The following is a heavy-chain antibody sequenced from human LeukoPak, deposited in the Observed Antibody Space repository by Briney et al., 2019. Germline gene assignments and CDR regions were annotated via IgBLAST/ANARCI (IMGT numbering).Heavy chain of an antibody. D-gene: IGHD3-10*01. CDR1: GYTFTSYG. CDR3: ASGSYYFDY. CDR2: ISPDNGDT. J-gene: IGHJ4*02. V-gene: IGHV1-18*01. Sequence: ASVKVFYKASGYTFTSYGISWVRQAPGQGLQWMGLISPDNGDTKSAQNLQGRVILTTDTSTSTAYMELRSLRSDDTAVYYCASGSYYFDYLGQGTRVTVSS.